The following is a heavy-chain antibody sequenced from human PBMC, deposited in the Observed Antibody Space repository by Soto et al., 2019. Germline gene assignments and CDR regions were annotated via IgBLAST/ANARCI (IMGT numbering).Heavy chain of an antibody. V-gene: IGHV3-53*01. CDR3: ARSPGIRYYFDY. J-gene: IGHJ4*02. CDR2: IYSGGST. Sequence: GGSLRLSCAASGFTVSSNYMSWVRQAPGKGREWVSVIYSGGSTYYADSVKGRFTISRDNSKNTLYLQMNSLRAEDTAVYYCARSPGIRYYFDYWGQGTLVTVSS. CDR1: GFTVSSNY. D-gene: IGHD3-10*01.